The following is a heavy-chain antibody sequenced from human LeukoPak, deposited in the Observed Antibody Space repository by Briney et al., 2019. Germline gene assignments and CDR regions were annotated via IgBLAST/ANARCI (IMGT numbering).Heavy chain of an antibody. CDR2: ISSSSTI. J-gene: IGHJ4*02. D-gene: IGHD3-10*01. V-gene: IGHV3-48*04. Sequence: GGSLRLSCAASGFTFSSYSMNWVRQAPGKGLEWVSYISSSSTIYYADSVKGRFTISRDNAKKSLYLQMNSLRAEDTAVYYCARQRFGQYFDYWGQGTLVTVSS. CDR1: GFTFSSYS. CDR3: ARQRFGQYFDY.